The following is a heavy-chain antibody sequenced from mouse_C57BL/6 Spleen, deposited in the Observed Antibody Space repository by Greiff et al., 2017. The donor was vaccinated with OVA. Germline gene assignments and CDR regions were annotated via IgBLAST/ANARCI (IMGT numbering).Heavy chain of an antibody. CDR2: INPSNGGT. CDR3: ARGLLLRSPYFDV. J-gene: IGHJ1*03. Sequence: QVQLQQPGPELVKPGASVKLSCKASGYTFTSYWMHWVKQRPGQGLEWIGNINPSNGGTNYNEKFKSKATLTVDKSSSTAYMQLSSLTSEDSAVYYCARGLLLRSPYFDVWGTGTTVTVSS. V-gene: IGHV1-53*01. D-gene: IGHD1-1*01. CDR1: GYTFTSYW.